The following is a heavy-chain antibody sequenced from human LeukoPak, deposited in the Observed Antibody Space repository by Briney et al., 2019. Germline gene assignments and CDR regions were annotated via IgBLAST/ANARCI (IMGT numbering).Heavy chain of an antibody. J-gene: IGHJ3*02. V-gene: IGHV3-30*02. CDR2: IRYDGSNK. Sequence: GGSLRLSCAASGFTFSSYGMHWVRQAPGKGLEWVAFIRYDGSNKYYADSVKGRFTISRDNSKNTLYLQMNSLRAEDTAVYYCARDDYDSSGYSGAFDIWGQGTMVTVSS. CDR3: ARDDYDSSGYSGAFDI. D-gene: IGHD3-22*01. CDR1: GFTFSSYG.